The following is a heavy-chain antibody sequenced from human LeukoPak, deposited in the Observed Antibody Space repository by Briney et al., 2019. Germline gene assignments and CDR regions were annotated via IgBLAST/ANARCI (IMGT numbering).Heavy chain of an antibody. CDR2: INPNSGGT. J-gene: IGHJ6*03. CDR1: GYTFTGYY. V-gene: IGHV1-2*02. CDR3: ARARGWGSGYFYYYMDV. D-gene: IGHD7-27*01. Sequence: SVKVSCKASGYTFTGYYMHWVRQAPGQGLEWMGWINPNSGGTNYAQKFQGRVTMTRDTSISTAFMELNRLTSDDTAVYYCARARGWGSGYFYYYMDVWGKGTTVTISS.